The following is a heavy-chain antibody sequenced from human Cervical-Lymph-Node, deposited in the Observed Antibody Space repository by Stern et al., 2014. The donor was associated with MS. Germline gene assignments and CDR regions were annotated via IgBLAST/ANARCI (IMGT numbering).Heavy chain of an antibody. J-gene: IGHJ6*02. CDR2: ISGNNGKA. D-gene: IGHD3-10*01. CDR3: ARSHQMGANSGTYYYYGMDV. V-gene: IGHV1-18*01. CDR1: GYSFINYG. Sequence: QMQLVQSGAEVKKPGASVKVSCKASGYSFINYGISWVRQAPGQGLEWMGWISGNNGKASYPQKFQGRITMTTDTSTSTAYMELRSLRSDDTAVYYCARSHQMGANSGTYYYYGMDVWGRGTTVTVSS.